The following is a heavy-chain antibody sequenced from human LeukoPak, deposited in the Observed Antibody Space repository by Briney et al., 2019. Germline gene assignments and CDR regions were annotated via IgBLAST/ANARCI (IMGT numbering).Heavy chain of an antibody. Sequence: GGSLRLSCAASGFTFSSYWMHWVRQSPGKGLEWVSRISDDGSHTGYADSVKGRFTISRDNARNTLFLQMNSLRAEDTAVYYCARGPSGYHNTGGQGTLVTVSS. CDR3: ARGPSGYHNT. V-gene: IGHV3-74*01. CDR2: ISDDGSHT. D-gene: IGHD5-12*01. J-gene: IGHJ4*02. CDR1: GFTFSSYW.